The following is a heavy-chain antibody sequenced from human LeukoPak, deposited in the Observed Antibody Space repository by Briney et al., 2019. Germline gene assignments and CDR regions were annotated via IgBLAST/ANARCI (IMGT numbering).Heavy chain of an antibody. CDR3: ARRGQQLVIGSLDY. V-gene: IGHV4-39*02. CDR1: GGSISSNNYY. J-gene: IGHJ4*02. Sequence: SETLSLTCTVSGGSISSNNYYWGWIRQPPGKGLEWIGSIYYSGSTYYNPSLKSRVTISVDTSKNHFSLKLSSVTAADTAVYYCARRGQQLVIGSLDYWGQGTLVTVSS. CDR2: IYYSGST. D-gene: IGHD6-13*01.